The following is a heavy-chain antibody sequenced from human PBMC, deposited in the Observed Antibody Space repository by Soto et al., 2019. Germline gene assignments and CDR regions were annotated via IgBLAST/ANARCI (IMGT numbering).Heavy chain of an antibody. Sequence: EVQLLESGGGLVQPGGSLRLSCAASGFTFSSYAMSWVRQAPGKGLEWVSASSGSGGSTYYADSVKGRFTISRDNYKNTLYLQMNSLRAEDTAVYYCAKDVLAYCGGDCYERFDYWGQGTLVTVSS. V-gene: IGHV3-23*01. D-gene: IGHD2-21*02. CDR2: SSGSGGST. CDR3: AKDVLAYCGGDCYERFDY. CDR1: GFTFSSYA. J-gene: IGHJ4*02.